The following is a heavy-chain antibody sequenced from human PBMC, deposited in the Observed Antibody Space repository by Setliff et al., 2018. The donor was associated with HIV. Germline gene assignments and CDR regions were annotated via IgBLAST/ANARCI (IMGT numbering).Heavy chain of an antibody. CDR2: ITAGGGST. CDR1: GFTFSDHS. Sequence: SCTASGFTFSDHSMTWIRQAPEKGLEWVSYITAGGGSTFYADSVKGRFTISRGNADNSLFLQMNSLNADDTAVYYCARDPDTTSKVDLWGRGTLVTVSS. J-gene: IGHJ2*01. V-gene: IGHV3-11*01. CDR3: ARDPDTTSKVDL. D-gene: IGHD1-26*01.